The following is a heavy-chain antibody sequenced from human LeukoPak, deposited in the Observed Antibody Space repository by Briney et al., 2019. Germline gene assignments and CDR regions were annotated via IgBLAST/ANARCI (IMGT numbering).Heavy chain of an antibody. CDR3: ARLVGGTTGATDY. Sequence: GGSLRLSCTASGFTFSYYAMHWVRQVPGKGLTWVALIWFDGSNYYEDSVKGRFTISRGNSKDTVFLQMNSLTVDDTAVYYCARLVGGTTGATDYWGQGSLVFVS. CDR2: IWFDGSN. CDR1: GFTFSYYA. D-gene: IGHD1-26*01. J-gene: IGHJ4*02. V-gene: IGHV3-33*01.